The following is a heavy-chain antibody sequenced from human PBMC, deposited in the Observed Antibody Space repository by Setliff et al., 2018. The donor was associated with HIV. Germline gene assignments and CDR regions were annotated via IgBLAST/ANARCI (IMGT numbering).Heavy chain of an antibody. D-gene: IGHD3-3*01. J-gene: IGHJ4*02. V-gene: IGHV3-23*01. CDR1: GFTFSNYA. Sequence: PGGSLRLSCAASGFTFSNYAMTWVRQAPGKGLEWVSGISGSGDTTNYADSVKGRFTISRDDAKNSLYLQMNSLRAEDTAVYYCARDLINDYNFWSGSTYYFDYWGQGTLVTVSS. CDR2: ISGSGDTT. CDR3: ARDLINDYNFWSGSTYYFDY.